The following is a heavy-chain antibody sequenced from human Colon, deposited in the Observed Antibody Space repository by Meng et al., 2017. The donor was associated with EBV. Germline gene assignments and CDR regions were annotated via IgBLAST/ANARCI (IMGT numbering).Heavy chain of an antibody. J-gene: IGHJ5*02. Sequence: QVQLQESGARLVKPSGTPSLNCGVSGGFITSENWWTWVRLPPGKGLEWIGEFHYTGSTNYNPSLKSRVIMSVDTSNNQLSLKLSSVTAADTAVYYCARHFDLQYVPLGAELGPWGRGTLGTVSS. CDR1: GGFITSENW. CDR3: ARHFDLQYVPLGAELGP. V-gene: IGHV4-4*02. D-gene: IGHD5-24*01. CDR2: FHYTGST.